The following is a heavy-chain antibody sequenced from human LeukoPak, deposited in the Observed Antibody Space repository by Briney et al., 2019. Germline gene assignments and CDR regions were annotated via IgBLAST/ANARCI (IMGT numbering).Heavy chain of an antibody. CDR2: INPDGSGK. CDR3: ASKQGDY. Sequence: GGSLRLSCAASGFTFNSYWMIWVRQAPGKGLEWVANINPDGSGKYYADSVKGRFTISRDNAKKSLYLQMNSLRAEDTAVYYCASKQGDYWGQGTLVTVSS. CDR1: GFTFNSYW. J-gene: IGHJ4*02. V-gene: IGHV3-7*01.